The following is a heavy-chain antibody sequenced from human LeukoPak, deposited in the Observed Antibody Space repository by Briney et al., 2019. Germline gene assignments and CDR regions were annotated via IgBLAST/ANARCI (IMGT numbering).Heavy chain of an antibody. D-gene: IGHD3-3*01. CDR2: ISSTSSDI. V-gene: IGHV3-21*04. CDR1: GFTFSKYN. CDR3: SKAHYYAFWPDTDY. Sequence: GGSLRLSSAASGFTFSKYNINWVHQAAGKGLEWVACISSTSSDIYYADLVKGRFTISRDNSKNTVYLQMNSLRCEDTAVYYCSKAHYYAFWPDTDYWGQGSLVTVSS. J-gene: IGHJ4*02.